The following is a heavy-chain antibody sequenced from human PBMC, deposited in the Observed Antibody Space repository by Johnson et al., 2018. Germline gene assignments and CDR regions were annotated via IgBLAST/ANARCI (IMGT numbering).Heavy chain of an antibody. Sequence: QVQLQQWGAGLLKPSETLSLTCAVYGGSFSGYSWNWIRQPPGKGLEWIGEINHSGSTKYNPSRKSRVTISVDTSKHQFPLQRNSGHAAATAVFYCARGLGDHGDHPTADGLEVWGQGTTVIVS. J-gene: IGHJ6*02. CDR2: INHSGST. V-gene: IGHV4-34*01. CDR1: GGSFSGYS. CDR3: ARGLGDHGDHPTADGLEV. D-gene: IGHD4-17*01.